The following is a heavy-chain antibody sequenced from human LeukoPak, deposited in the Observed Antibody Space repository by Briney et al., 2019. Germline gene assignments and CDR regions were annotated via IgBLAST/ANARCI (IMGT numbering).Heavy chain of an antibody. V-gene: IGHV1-2*02. J-gene: IGHJ6*03. D-gene: IGHD3-10*01. CDR1: GYTFTGYY. Sequence: ASVKVSCKASGYTFTGYYMHWVRQAPGQGLEWMGWINPYSGDANYAQKFQGRVTMTRDTSISTAYMELSRLRSDDTAVYYCARGLKDYYGSGSYYNPPNYYYMDVWGKGTTVTISS. CDR3: ARGLKDYYGSGSYYNPPNYYYMDV. CDR2: INPYSGDA.